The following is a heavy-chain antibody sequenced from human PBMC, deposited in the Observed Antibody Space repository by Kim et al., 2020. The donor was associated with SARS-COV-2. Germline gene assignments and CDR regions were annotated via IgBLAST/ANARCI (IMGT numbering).Heavy chain of an antibody. CDR1: GFTFSSYG. CDR2: IWYDGSNK. J-gene: IGHJ4*02. Sequence: GGSLRLSCAASGFTFSSYGMHWVRQAPGKGLEWVAVIWYDGSNKYYADSVKGRFTISRDNSKNTLYLQMNSLRAEDTAVYYCAKSPIAAAGHTDYWGQGTLVTVSS. CDR3: AKSPIAAAGHTDY. V-gene: IGHV3-33*06. D-gene: IGHD6-13*01.